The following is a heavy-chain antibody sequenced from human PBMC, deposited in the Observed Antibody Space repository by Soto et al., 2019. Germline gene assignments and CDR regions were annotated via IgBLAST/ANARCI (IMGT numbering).Heavy chain of an antibody. J-gene: IGHJ6*02. Sequence: GESLKISCKGSGYSFTSYWIGWVRQMPGKGLERMGIIYPGDSDTRYSPSFQGQVTISADKSISTAYLQWSSLKASDTAMYYCARHFKPLSPIAVADYYYYYGMDVWGQGTTVTVSS. V-gene: IGHV5-51*01. CDR2: IYPGDSDT. D-gene: IGHD6-19*01. CDR3: ARHFKPLSPIAVADYYYYYGMDV. CDR1: GYSFTSYW.